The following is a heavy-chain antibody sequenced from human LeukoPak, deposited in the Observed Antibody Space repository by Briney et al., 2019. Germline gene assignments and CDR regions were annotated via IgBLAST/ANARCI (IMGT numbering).Heavy chain of an antibody. CDR3: AKDMAVAGTHYYYYGMDV. J-gene: IGHJ6*02. CDR1: GFTFDDYA. V-gene: IGHV3-9*01. D-gene: IGHD6-19*01. Sequence: PGESLRLSCAASGFTFDDYAMHWVRQAPGKGLEWVSGISWNSGSIGYADSVKGRLTISRDNAKNSLYLQMNSLRAEDTALYYCAKDMAVAGTHYYYYGMDVWGQGTTVTVSS. CDR2: ISWNSGSI.